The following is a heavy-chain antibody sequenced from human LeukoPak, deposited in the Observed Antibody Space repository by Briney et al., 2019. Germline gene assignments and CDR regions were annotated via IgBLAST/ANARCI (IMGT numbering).Heavy chain of an antibody. CDR3: ARDVAFYGSSWHNWFDP. V-gene: IGHV1-3*01. Sequence: GASVKVSCKASGYTFTSYAMHWVRQAPGQRLEWMGWINAGNGNTKYSQKFQGRVTITRDTSTNTAYMELRSLSSDDTAVYYCARDVAFYGSSWHNWFDPWGQGTLVTVSS. D-gene: IGHD6-13*01. CDR1: GYTFTSYA. J-gene: IGHJ5*02. CDR2: INAGNGNT.